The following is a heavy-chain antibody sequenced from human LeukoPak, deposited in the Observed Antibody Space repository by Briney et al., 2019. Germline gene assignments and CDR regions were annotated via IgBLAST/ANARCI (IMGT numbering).Heavy chain of an antibody. CDR3: ARVHSSGQD. V-gene: IGHV1-8*01. J-gene: IGHJ4*02. Sequence: GASVTVSCKASGYTFSGYDIHWVRQATGQGLEWMGWMNPNSGNTAYAQNFRGRVTMTRDTSITTAYMELNSLRSEDTAVYYCARVHSSGQDWGQGTLVTVSS. D-gene: IGHD3-22*01. CDR1: GYTFSGYD. CDR2: MNPNSGNT.